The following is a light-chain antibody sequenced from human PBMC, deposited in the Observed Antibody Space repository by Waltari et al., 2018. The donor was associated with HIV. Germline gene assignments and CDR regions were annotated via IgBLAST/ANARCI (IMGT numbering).Light chain of an antibody. J-gene: IGLJ1*01. CDR3: SSYTSSTTYV. CDR1: SSDVGGYNY. V-gene: IGLV2-14*01. Sequence: QSALTQPASVSGSPGQSITISCTGTSSDVGGYNYVSWYQQHPGKAPKLIIYEVSNRPSGVSNRFSCSNSGNTASLTISGLQADDEAHYYCSSYTSSTTYVFGTGTKVTVL. CDR2: EVS.